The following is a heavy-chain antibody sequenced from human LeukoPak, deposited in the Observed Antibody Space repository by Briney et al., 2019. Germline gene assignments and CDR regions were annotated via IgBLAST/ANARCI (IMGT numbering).Heavy chain of an antibody. CDR2: INPTGGST. J-gene: IGHJ3*02. CDR3: ARDRKAVLVDAFDI. V-gene: IGHV1-46*01. CDR1: GYIFTNYY. D-gene: IGHD6-19*01. Sequence: ASVKVSCKASGYIFTNYYMHWVRQAPGEGLEWMGIINPTGGSTSYAQKFQGRVTMTRDTSTSTAYMELRSLRSDDTAVYYCARDRKAVLVDAFDIWGQGTMVTVSS.